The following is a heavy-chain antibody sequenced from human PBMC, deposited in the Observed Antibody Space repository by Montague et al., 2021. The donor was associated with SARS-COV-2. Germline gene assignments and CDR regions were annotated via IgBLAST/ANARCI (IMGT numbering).Heavy chain of an antibody. J-gene: IGHJ3*02. CDR1: GGSFSGYY. Sequence: SETLSLTCAVYGGSFSGYYWSWIRQPPGKELEWIGEINHSGSTKYNPSLKSRVTISVDTSKNQFSLKLSSVTAADTAVYYCARFPTSYYYDSKAAPATPDAFDIWGQGTVVTVSS. D-gene: IGHD3-22*01. CDR3: ARFPTSYYYDSKAAPATPDAFDI. CDR2: INHSGST. V-gene: IGHV4-34*01.